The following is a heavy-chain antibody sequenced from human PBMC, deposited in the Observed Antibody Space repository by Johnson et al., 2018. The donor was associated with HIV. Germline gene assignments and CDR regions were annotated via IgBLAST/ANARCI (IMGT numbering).Heavy chain of an antibody. J-gene: IGHJ3*02. CDR2: MSYDGINK. CDR1: GFTFSSNP. V-gene: IGHV3-30-3*01. Sequence: QVQLVESGGGLVQPGWSLRLSCAASGFTFSSNPMHWVRQAPGKGLEWVAVMSYDGINKYYADSVKGRFTISRDNSKSTLYLQMNSLRAEDTAVYYCARNGLIPAAKGVAFDIWGHGTTVTVSS. D-gene: IGHD2-2*01. CDR3: ARNGLIPAAKGVAFDI.